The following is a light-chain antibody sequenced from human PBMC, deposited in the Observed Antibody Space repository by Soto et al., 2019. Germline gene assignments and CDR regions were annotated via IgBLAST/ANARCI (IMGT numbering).Light chain of an antibody. CDR1: SGDVGGYDY. V-gene: IGLV2-14*03. J-gene: IGLJ1*01. Sequence: QSVLTQPASVSGSPGQSITISCTGTSGDVGGYDYVSWYQHYPGKAPKLMIYDVGNRPSGVSNRFSGSKSGNTASLTISGLQAEDEADYYCSSYSSSNTQVFGTGTKVTVL. CDR3: SSYSSSNTQV. CDR2: DVG.